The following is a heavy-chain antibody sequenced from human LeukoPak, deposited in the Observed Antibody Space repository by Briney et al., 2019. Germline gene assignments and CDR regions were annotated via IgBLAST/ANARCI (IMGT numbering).Heavy chain of an antibody. CDR3: ARGNVDTAMADDFDY. Sequence: ASVKVSCKASGYTFTSYDINWVRQATGQGLEWMGWMNPNSGNTGYAQKFQGRVTITRNTSISTAYMELSSLRSEDTAVYYCARGNVDTAMADDFDYWGQGTLVTVSS. CDR1: GYTFTSYD. D-gene: IGHD5-18*01. J-gene: IGHJ4*02. CDR2: MNPNSGNT. V-gene: IGHV1-8*03.